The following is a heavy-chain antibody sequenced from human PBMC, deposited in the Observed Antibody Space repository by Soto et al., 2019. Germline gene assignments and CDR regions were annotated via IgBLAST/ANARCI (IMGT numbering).Heavy chain of an antibody. Sequence: GASVKVSCKASGYRFSTYGINWVRQAPGQGLQWMGWCSTNSGVRNYAQKFQGRVTFTTDTATSTAYMELRSLISDDTAVYFCARESYVASRHSNYVSWGQGTQVTVSS. V-gene: IGHV1-18*04. J-gene: IGHJ4*02. CDR3: ARESYVASRHSNYVS. CDR1: GYRFSTYG. D-gene: IGHD4-4*01. CDR2: CSTNSGVR.